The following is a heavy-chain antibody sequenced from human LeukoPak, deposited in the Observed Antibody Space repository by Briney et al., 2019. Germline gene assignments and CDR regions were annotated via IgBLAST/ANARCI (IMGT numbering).Heavy chain of an antibody. CDR1: GGTFSSYA. Sequence: ASVKVSCKASGGTFSSYAISWVRQAPGQGLEWMGRIIPIFGTANYAQKFQGRVTITTGESTSTAYMELGSLRSENTAVYYCARDGGSSSFGYWGQGTLVTVSS. V-gene: IGHV1-69*05. CDR3: ARDGGSSSFGY. D-gene: IGHD6-13*01. J-gene: IGHJ4*02. CDR2: IIPIFGTA.